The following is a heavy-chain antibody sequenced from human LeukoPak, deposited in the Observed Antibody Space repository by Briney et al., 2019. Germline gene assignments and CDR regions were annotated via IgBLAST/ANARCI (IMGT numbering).Heavy chain of an antibody. CDR1: GFTFSSYA. D-gene: IGHD1-26*01. Sequence: PGGSLRLSCAASGFTFSSYAMSWVRQAPGKGLEWVSAISGSGGSTYYADSVKGRFTIFRDNSKNTLYLQMNSLRAEDTAVYYCAKLGDSGSYYSYFDYWGQGTLVTVSS. CDR2: ISGSGGST. J-gene: IGHJ4*02. CDR3: AKLGDSGSYYSYFDY. V-gene: IGHV3-23*01.